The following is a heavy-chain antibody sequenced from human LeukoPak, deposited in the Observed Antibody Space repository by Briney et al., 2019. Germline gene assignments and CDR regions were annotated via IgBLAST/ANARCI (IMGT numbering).Heavy chain of an antibody. V-gene: IGHV1-2*02. J-gene: IGHJ6*03. CDR3: ARDAYYDFWSGDRDYYYMDV. CDR2: INPNSGGT. CDR1: GYIFTGYY. D-gene: IGHD3-3*01. Sequence: GASVKVSCKASGYIFTGYYMHWVRQAPGQGLEWMGWINPNSGGTNYAQKFQGRVTMTRDTSISTAYMELSRLRSDGTAVYYCARDAYYDFWSGDRDYYYMDVWGKGTTVTVSS.